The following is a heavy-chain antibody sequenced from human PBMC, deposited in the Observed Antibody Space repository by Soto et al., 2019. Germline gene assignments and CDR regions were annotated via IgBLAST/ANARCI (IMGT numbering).Heavy chain of an antibody. D-gene: IGHD2-15*01. Sequence: EVQLVESGGGLVKPGGSLRLSCAASGFTFSIFNMNWVRQAPGKGLEWVSCFSSSSNSIYYSDSVKGRFTISRDNAKNSLYLQMNSLKAEDTAVYYCARGGVAAFDYWGQGTRVTVSS. V-gene: IGHV3-21*01. CDR3: ARGGVAAFDY. CDR2: FSSSSNSI. CDR1: GFTFSIFN. J-gene: IGHJ4*02.